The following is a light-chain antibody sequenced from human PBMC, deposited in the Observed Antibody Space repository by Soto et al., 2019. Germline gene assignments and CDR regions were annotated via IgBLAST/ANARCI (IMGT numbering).Light chain of an antibody. CDR3: SSYTSSSTLSTYV. CDR1: SSDVGGYNY. CDR2: DVS. J-gene: IGLJ1*01. V-gene: IGLV2-14*03. Sequence: QSALTQPASESGSPGQSITISCTGTSSDVGGYNYVSWYQHHPGKAPKLMIYDVSNRPSGVSNRFSGSKSGNTASLIISVLQAEDEADYYCSSYTSSSTLSTYVFGTGTKVTVL.